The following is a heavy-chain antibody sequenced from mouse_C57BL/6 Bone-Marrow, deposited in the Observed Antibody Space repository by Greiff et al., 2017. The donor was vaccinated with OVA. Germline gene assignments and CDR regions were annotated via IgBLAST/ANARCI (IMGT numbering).Heavy chain of an antibody. V-gene: IGHV1-82*01. D-gene: IGHD4-1*01. Sequence: VQLVESGPELVKPGASVTISCKASGYAFSSSWMHWVKQRPGKGLEWIGRIYPGDGDTNYNGKFKGKATLTADKSSSAAYMQLSGLTSEGSAVYFGARELGPYYFDYWGQGTTLTVSS. J-gene: IGHJ2*01. CDR1: GYAFSSSW. CDR2: IYPGDGDT. CDR3: ARELGPYYFDY.